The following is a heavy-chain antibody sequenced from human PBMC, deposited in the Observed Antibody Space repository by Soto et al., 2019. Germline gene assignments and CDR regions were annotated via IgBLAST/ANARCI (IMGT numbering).Heavy chain of an antibody. CDR3: ARGQGSGYSSAFGGMDV. CDR2: IIPIFGTA. Sequence: QVQLVQSGAEVKKPGSSVKVSCKASGGTFSSYAISWVRQAPGQGLEWMGGIIPIFGTANYAQKFQGRVTITADECTSTAYMELSSLRSEDTAVYYCARGQGSGYSSAFGGMDVWGQGTTVTVSS. D-gene: IGHD3-22*01. CDR1: GGTFSSYA. J-gene: IGHJ6*02. V-gene: IGHV1-69*12.